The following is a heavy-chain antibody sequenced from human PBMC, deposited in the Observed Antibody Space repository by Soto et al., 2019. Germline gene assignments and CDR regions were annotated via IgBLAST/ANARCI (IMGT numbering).Heavy chain of an antibody. CDR2: TSYDGSNN. Sequence: QVQLVESGGGVVQPGTSLRLSCVGSGFTFRSYVIHWVRQAPGKGLEWVALTSYDGSNNLYGDSVKGRFTISRHNSRNTVQLHMDSLRFEDTALYYCARWGTTGGLDVWGQGTLVSVSS. V-gene: IGHV3-33*05. CDR3: ARWGTTGGLDV. J-gene: IGHJ4*02. D-gene: IGHD3-16*01. CDR1: GFTFRSYV.